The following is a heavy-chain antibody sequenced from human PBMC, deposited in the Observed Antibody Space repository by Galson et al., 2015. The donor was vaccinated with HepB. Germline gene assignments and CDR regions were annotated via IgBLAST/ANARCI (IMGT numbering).Heavy chain of an antibody. CDR3: VKGCSSTSCYSPHFDY. D-gene: IGHD2-2*01. J-gene: IGHJ4*02. CDR1: GFTFSSYA. V-gene: IGHV3-64D*06. CDR2: ISSNGGST. Sequence: SLRLSCAASGFTFSSYAMHWVRQAPGKGLEYVSAISSNGGSTYYADSVKGRFTISRDNSMNTLYLQMSSLRAEDTAVYYCVKGCSSTSCYSPHFDYWGQGTLVTVSS.